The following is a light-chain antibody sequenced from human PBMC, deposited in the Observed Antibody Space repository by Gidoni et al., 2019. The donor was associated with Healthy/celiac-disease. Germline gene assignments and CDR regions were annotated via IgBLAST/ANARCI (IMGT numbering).Light chain of an antibody. CDR2: GAS. J-gene: IGKJ1*01. Sequence: EIVMTHSPATLSVSPGERATLSCRASQSVSSNLAWYQQKPCQATRLLLYGASTRATGIPARFSGSGSGTEFTLTISSLQSEDFAVDYCQQYNNWPPWTFGQGTKVEIK. CDR1: QSVSSN. V-gene: IGKV3-15*01. CDR3: QQYNNWPPWT.